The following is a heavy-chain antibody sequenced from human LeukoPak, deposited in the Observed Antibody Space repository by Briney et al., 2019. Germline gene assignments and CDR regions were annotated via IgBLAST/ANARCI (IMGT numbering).Heavy chain of an antibody. V-gene: IGHV1-18*01. CDR2: ISAYNGNT. CDR1: GYTFTSYG. D-gene: IGHD2-2*01. J-gene: IGHJ4*02. CDR3: TRDPDPYCSSTSCSWDFDY. Sequence: ASVKVSCKASGYTFTSYGISWVRQAPGQGLEWMGWISAYNGNTNYAQKLQGRVTTTTDTSTSTAYMELRSLRSDDTAVYYCTRDPDPYCSSTSCSWDFDYWGQGTLVTVSS.